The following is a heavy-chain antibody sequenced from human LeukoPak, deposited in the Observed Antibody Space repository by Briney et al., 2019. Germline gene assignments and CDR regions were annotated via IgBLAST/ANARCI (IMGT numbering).Heavy chain of an antibody. CDR2: ISYSGNT. CDR1: GGSFSGYH. J-gene: IGHJ3*02. D-gene: IGHD2-15*01. Sequence: SETLSLTCAVYGGSFSGYHWGWVRQPPGKGLEWIGTISYSGNTDYNPSLRSRVTISVDTSNNQSSLRLGSVTAADTAVYHCARHCCSGPAKRVFDIWGQGTMVTVSS. V-gene: IGHV4-34*01. CDR3: ARHCCSGPAKRVFDI.